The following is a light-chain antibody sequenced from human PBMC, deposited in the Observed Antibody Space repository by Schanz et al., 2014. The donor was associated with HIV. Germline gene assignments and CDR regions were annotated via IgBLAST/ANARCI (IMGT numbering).Light chain of an antibody. CDR3: SSYTSTNTLVV. Sequence: QSVLTQPPSASGSPGQSVTISCTGTSSDVGGYNHVSWYQQHPGKAPKLIIYDVTNRPSGVSNRFSGSKSGNTASLTISGLQAEDEGDYYCSSYTSTNTLVVFGGGTKVTVL. V-gene: IGLV2-14*03. J-gene: IGLJ2*01. CDR1: SSDVGGYNH. CDR2: DVT.